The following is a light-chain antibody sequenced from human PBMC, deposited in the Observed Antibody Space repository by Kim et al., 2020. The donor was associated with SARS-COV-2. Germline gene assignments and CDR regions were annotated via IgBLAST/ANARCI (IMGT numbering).Light chain of an antibody. CDR3: QQYNDWPPFT. CDR1: QSFGSK. J-gene: IGKJ2*01. CDR2: GAS. Sequence: EIVMTQSPATLSVSPGESATLSCRASQSFGSKLAWFQQKSGQAPRLLMYGASTRATGIPARFSGSGSGTEFTLTISSLQSEDFAVYYCQQYNDWPPFTFGQGTKVDIK. V-gene: IGKV3D-15*01.